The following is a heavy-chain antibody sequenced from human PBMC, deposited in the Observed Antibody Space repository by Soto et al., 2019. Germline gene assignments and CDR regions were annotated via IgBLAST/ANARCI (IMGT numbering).Heavy chain of an antibody. CDR3: ARAPSDIVVVVEEYYFDY. CDR2: ISAYNGNT. J-gene: IGHJ4*02. Sequence: ASVKVSCKASGYTFTSYGISWVRQAPGQGLEWMGWISAYNGNTNYAQKLQGRVTMTTDTSTSTAYMELRSLRSDDTAVYYCARAPSDIVVVVEEYYFDYWGQGTLVTVSS. V-gene: IGHV1-18*01. D-gene: IGHD2-15*01. CDR1: GYTFTSYG.